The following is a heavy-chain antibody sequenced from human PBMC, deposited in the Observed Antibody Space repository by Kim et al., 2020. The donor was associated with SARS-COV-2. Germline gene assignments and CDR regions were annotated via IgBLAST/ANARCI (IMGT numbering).Heavy chain of an antibody. CDR1: GGSISSYY. Sequence: SETLSLTCTVSGGSISSYYWSWIRQPPGKGLEWIGYSYYSGSTNYNPSLKSRVTIAVDTSKNKFSLKLSSVTAADTAVYYCATARVGIFGVVTHFDYWGHGTLFTVSS. J-gene: IGHJ4*01. CDR2: SYYSGST. D-gene: IGHD3-3*01. CDR3: ATARVGIFGVVTHFDY. V-gene: IGHV4-59*13.